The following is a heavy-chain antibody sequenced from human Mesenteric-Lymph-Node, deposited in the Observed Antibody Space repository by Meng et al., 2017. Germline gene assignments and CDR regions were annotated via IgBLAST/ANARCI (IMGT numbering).Heavy chain of an antibody. CDR1: GFTFSSYA. V-gene: IGHV3-30*04. CDR2: ISYDGSNK. J-gene: IGHJ6*02. D-gene: IGHD5-18*01. CDR3: ARDVGGLQLWSHDAGYYYYGMDV. Sequence: GGSLRLSCAASGFTFSSYAMHWVRQAPGKGLEWVAVISYDGSNKYYADSVKGRFTISRDNSKNTLYLQMNSLRAEDTAVYYCARDVGGLQLWSHDAGYYYYGMDVWGQGTTVTVSS.